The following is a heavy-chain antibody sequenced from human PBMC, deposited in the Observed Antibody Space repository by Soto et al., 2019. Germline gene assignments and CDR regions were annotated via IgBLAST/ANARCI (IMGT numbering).Heavy chain of an antibody. J-gene: IGHJ4*02. D-gene: IGHD6-19*01. CDR3: ARERYSSAVFDY. Sequence: SVMVSLEASGGTYSSYALSLVRQAPGQGLEWMGGIIPIFGTANYAQKFQGRVTITADESTSTAYMELSSLRSEDTAVYYCARERYSSAVFDYWGQGTLVNV. V-gene: IGHV1-69*01. CDR1: GGTYSSYA. CDR2: IIPIFGTA.